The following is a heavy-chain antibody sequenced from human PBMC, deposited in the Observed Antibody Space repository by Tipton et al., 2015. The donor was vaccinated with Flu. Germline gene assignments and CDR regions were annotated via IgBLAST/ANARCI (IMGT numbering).Heavy chain of an antibody. CDR1: GDSVTSYY. Sequence: TLSLTCTVSGDSVTSYYWSWIRQPPGKGLEWIGHIHSTRSTNYNPSLKSRVTISLDTSKNQFSLKLNSLTAADTAVYYCARGGVVATVDFFAPWGRGILVTVSS. CDR2: IHSTRST. CDR3: ARGGVVATVDFFAP. D-gene: IGHD5-12*01. V-gene: IGHV4-59*02. J-gene: IGHJ5*02.